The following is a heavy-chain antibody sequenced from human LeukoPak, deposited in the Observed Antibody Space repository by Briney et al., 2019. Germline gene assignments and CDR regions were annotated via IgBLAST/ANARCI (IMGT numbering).Heavy chain of an antibody. V-gene: IGHV3-11*01. J-gene: IGHJ4*02. CDR3: ARLPPVGNSRYYFDY. CDR1: GFTFSDYY. CDR2: ISSSGSTI. D-gene: IGHD4-23*01. Sequence: PGGSLRLSCAASGFTFSDYYMSWIRQAPGKGLEWVSYISSSGSTIYYADSVKGRFTISRDNAKNSLYLQMNSLRAEDTAVYYCARLPPVGNSRYYFDYWGQGTLVTVSS.